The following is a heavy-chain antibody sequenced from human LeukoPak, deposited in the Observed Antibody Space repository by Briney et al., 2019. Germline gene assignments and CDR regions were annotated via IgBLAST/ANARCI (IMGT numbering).Heavy chain of an antibody. V-gene: IGHV1-46*01. CDR3: AREEIAYYYYGMDV. J-gene: IGHJ6*02. Sequence: ASVKVSCKASGYTFTTYYMHWVRQAPGQGLEWMGIINPSGGSTSYAQKFQGRVTMTRDTSTSTVYVELNSLRSEDTAVYYCAREEIAYYYYGMDVWGQGTTVTVSS. CDR2: INPSGGST. D-gene: IGHD3-22*01. CDR1: GYTFTTYY.